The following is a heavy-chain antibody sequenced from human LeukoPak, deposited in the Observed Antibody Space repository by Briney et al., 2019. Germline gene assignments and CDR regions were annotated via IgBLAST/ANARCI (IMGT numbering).Heavy chain of an antibody. Sequence: ASVTVSCKASGYTFTSYDINWVRQAPGQGLEWMGWMNPNSGNTGYAQKFQGRVTMTRNTSISTAYMELSSLRSEDTVVYYCARGSNYGGNSGMDYWGQGTLVTVSS. CDR1: GYTFTSYD. CDR3: ARGSNYGGNSGMDY. CDR2: MNPNSGNT. D-gene: IGHD4-23*01. V-gene: IGHV1-8*01. J-gene: IGHJ4*02.